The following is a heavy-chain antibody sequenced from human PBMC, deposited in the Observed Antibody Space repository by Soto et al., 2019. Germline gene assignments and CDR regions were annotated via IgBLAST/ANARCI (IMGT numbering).Heavy chain of an antibody. CDR2: INHSGST. Sequence: SETLSLTCAVYGGSFSGYYWSWIRQPPGKGLEWIGEINHSGSTNYNPSLKSRVTISVDTSKNQFSLKLSSVTAADTAVYYCARQVVGYCSGGSCYSDWFDPWGQGTLVTVSS. CDR3: ARQVVGYCSGGSCYSDWFDP. D-gene: IGHD2-15*01. CDR1: GGSFSGYY. J-gene: IGHJ5*02. V-gene: IGHV4-34*01.